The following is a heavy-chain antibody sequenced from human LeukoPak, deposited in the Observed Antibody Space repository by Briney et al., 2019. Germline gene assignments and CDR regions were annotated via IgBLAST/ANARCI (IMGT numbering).Heavy chain of an antibody. D-gene: IGHD6-19*01. V-gene: IGHV4-39*07. J-gene: IGHJ4*02. CDR3: ARGGQGRIAVADGGFDY. CDR2: IYYSGST. Sequence: SETLSLTCTVSGDSISGSSDYWGWIRQSPGKGLEWIGSIYYSGSTYHNPSLKSRVTISVDTSKNQFSLKLSSVTAADTAVYYCARGGQGRIAVADGGFDYWGQGTLVTVSS. CDR1: GDSISGSSDY.